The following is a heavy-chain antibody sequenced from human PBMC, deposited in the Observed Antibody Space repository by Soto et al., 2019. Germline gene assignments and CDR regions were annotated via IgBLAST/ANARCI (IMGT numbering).Heavy chain of an antibody. CDR1: GFTFSSYS. CDR2: ISSSSSYI. Sequence: VGSLRLSCAASGFTFSSYSMNWVRQAPGKGLEWVSSISSSSSYIYYADSVKGRFTISRDNAKNSLYLQMNSLRAEDTAVYYCARAPEPLGYCSGSSCYYRHYYGMDVWGQRTTVTVSS. D-gene: IGHD2-15*01. V-gene: IGHV3-21*01. J-gene: IGHJ6*02. CDR3: ARAPEPLGYCSGSSCYYRHYYGMDV.